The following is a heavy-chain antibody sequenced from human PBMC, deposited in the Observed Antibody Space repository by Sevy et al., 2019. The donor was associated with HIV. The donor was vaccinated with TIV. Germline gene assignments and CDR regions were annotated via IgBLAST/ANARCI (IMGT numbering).Heavy chain of an antibody. J-gene: IGHJ4*02. Sequence: GGSLRLSCIASGFTFSGSWMNWVRQAPGRGLEWVANIKQDGSDKHYVDSVKGRFTISRDNAKNSLYLQMNSLRAGDTAVYYCARGVTTVTPFDYWGQGTLVTVSS. CDR1: GFTFSGSW. V-gene: IGHV3-7*01. CDR3: ARGVTTVTPFDY. D-gene: IGHD4-17*01. CDR2: IKQDGSDK.